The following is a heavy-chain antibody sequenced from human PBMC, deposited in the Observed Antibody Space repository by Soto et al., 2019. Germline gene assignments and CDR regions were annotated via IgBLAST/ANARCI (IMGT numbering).Heavy chain of an antibody. Sequence: SVKVSCKASGGSFRTYSISWVRQAPGQGLEWMGEIIPIFGTVNYAQKFQGRVTITADEPTTTVYMDLRSLRSEDTAVYYCAKGAVAGTPTSYYYYGMDVWGQGTTVTVSS. CDR1: GGSFRTYS. J-gene: IGHJ6*02. D-gene: IGHD6-19*01. CDR3: AKGAVAGTPTSYYYYGMDV. CDR2: IIPIFGTV. V-gene: IGHV1-69*13.